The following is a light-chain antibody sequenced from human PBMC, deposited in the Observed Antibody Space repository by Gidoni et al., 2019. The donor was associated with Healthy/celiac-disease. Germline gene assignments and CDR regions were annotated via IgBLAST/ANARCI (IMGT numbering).Light chain of an antibody. J-gene: IGKJ1*01. Sequence: DIQITQSPSSLSASVGDRVTITCRASQSISSYLHWYQQKPGKAPKLLIYAASSLQSGVPSRFSGSGSGTDFTLTISSLQPEDFATYYCQQSYSTPPTFGQGTKVEIK. CDR3: QQSYSTPPT. V-gene: IGKV1-39*01. CDR2: AAS. CDR1: QSISSY.